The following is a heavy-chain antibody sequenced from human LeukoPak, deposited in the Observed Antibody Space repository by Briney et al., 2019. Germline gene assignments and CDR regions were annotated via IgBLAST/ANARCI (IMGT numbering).Heavy chain of an antibody. Sequence: ASVKVSCKASGYSFTSHYMHWVRQAPGQGLEWLGLINPTGSSTLYAQKFQGRVTMTRDMSTTTDYMELSNLRSDDTAAYYCARDNSVGDVAWWFDPWGQGTLVTVSS. J-gene: IGHJ5*02. CDR1: GYSFTSHY. V-gene: IGHV1-46*01. CDR2: INPTGSST. CDR3: ARDNSVGDVAWWFDP. D-gene: IGHD1-26*01.